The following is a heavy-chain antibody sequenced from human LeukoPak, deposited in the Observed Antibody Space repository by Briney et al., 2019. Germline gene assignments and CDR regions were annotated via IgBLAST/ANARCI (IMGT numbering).Heavy chain of an antibody. CDR3: ATQPATMIDY. D-gene: IGHD5-24*01. J-gene: IGHJ4*02. CDR1: GGTFSSYV. Sequence: SVKVSCKASGGTFSSYVISWVLQAPGQGLEWMGGIIPIFGTANYAQKFQGRVTITTDESTSTAYMELSSLRSEDTAVYYCATQPATMIDYWGQGTLVTVSS. V-gene: IGHV1-69*05. CDR2: IIPIFGTA.